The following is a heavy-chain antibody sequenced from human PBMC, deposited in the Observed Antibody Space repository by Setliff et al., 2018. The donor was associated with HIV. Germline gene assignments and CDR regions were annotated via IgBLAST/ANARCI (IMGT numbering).Heavy chain of an antibody. D-gene: IGHD3-22*01. Sequence: PSETLSLTCTVSGGSISNSRYYWSWIRQPPGKGLEWIGSIYYSGSTYYNPSLKSRVTISVDTSKNQFSRKLSSVTAADAAVYYCAGRVYYYDSSGYLREEGFDPWGQGTLVTVSS. CDR2: IYYSGST. CDR3: AGRVYYYDSSGYLREEGFDP. V-gene: IGHV4-39*01. CDR1: GGSISNSRYY. J-gene: IGHJ5*02.